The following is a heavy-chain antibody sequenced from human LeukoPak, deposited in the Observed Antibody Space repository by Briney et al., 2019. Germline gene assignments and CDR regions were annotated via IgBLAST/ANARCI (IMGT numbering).Heavy chain of an antibody. CDR3: ARGVIAAAVKGYFDY. CDR1: GGSFSGYY. D-gene: IGHD6-13*01. J-gene: IGHJ4*02. Sequence: KTSETLSLTCAVYGGSFSGYYWSWIRQPPGKGLEWIGEINHSGSTNYKPSLKSRVTISVDTSKNQFSLKLSSVTAADTAVYYCARGVIAAAVKGYFDYWGQGTLVTVSS. CDR2: INHSGST. V-gene: IGHV4-34*01.